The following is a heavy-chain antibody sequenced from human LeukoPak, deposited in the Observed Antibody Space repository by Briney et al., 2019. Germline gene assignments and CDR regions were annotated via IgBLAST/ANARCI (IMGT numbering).Heavy chain of an antibody. CDR1: GFTFSSYA. Sequence: PGGSLRLSCAASGFTFSSYAMSWVRQAPGKGLEWVSAISGSGGSTYYADSVKGRFTISRDNAKNTLYVQMNSLRAEDTAVYYCARDSIAAAEGFDYWGQGTLVTVSS. CDR3: ARDSIAAAEGFDY. J-gene: IGHJ4*02. CDR2: ISGSGGST. V-gene: IGHV3-23*01. D-gene: IGHD6-13*01.